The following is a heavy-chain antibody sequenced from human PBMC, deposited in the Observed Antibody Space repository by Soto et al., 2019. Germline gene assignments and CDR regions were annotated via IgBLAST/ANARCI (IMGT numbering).Heavy chain of an antibody. CDR1: GGSISSGGYY. D-gene: IGHD2-15*01. CDR3: ARVSGVEMATVRRIFDY. CDR2: IYYSGST. Sequence: QVQLQESGPGLVKPSQTLSLTCTVSGGSISSGGYYWSWIRQHPGKGLEWIGYIYYSGSTYYNPSLKSLVTISVDTSKNQFSLKLSSVTAADTAVYYCARVSGVEMATVRRIFDYWGQGTLVTVSS. V-gene: IGHV4-31*01. J-gene: IGHJ4*02.